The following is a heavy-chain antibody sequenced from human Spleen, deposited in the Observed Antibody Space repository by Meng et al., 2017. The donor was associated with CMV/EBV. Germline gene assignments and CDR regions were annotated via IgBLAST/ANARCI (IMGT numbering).Heavy chain of an antibody. J-gene: IGHJ5*02. CDR3: AREGRDLDL. CDR1: GFTFSSYS. D-gene: IGHD2-15*01. V-gene: IGHV3-21*01. CDR2: ISSSSSYI. Sequence: GGSLRLSCAASGFTFSSYSMNWVRQAPGKGLEWVSSISSSSSYIYYADSVKGRFTISRDNAKKFLYLQMNFLGAEDTAVYFCAREGRDLDLWGLGTLVTVSS.